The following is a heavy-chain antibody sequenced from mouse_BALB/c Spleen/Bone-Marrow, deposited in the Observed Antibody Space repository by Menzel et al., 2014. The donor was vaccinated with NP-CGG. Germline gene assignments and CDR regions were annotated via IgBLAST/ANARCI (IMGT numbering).Heavy chain of an antibody. CDR2: IYPGDGDT. Sequence: QVQLKESGAELVRPGSSVKISCESSGYVFSTYWINWVKQRPGQGLEWIGQIYPGDGDTDYNGKFKDKVTLTADKSSNTAYMQLSSLTSEDSAVYFCARGGISVDYWGQGTTLTVSS. CDR1: GYVFSTYW. J-gene: IGHJ2*01. V-gene: IGHV1-80*01. CDR3: ARGGISVDY.